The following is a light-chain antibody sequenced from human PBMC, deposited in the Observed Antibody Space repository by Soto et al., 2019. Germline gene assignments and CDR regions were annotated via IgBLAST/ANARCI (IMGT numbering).Light chain of an antibody. Sequence: EIVMTQSRLSLPVTPGEPSSISCSSIQSLLHSNGYNYLAWYQQKPGQPPKLLIYWASIREPGVPDRFSGSGSETDFTLTISSLQAEDVAVYYCQHYYSVPLSFGGGTKLEIK. CDR3: QHYYSVPLS. CDR2: WAS. V-gene: IGKV4-1*01. J-gene: IGKJ4*01. CDR1: QSLLHSNGYNY.